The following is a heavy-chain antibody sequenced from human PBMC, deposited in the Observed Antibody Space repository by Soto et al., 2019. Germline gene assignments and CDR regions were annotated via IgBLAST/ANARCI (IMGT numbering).Heavy chain of an antibody. J-gene: IGHJ4*02. Sequence: PGESLKISCKGSGYSLTNYWIGWVRQMPGKGLEWMGIIYPGDSDTKYSPSSRGQVIISADKSIGTAYLQWNSLKASDTAMYFCATLSYFDSNGAFDHWGQGTLVTVSS. CDR3: ATLSYFDSNGAFDH. CDR1: GYSLTNYW. D-gene: IGHD3-22*01. CDR2: IYPGDSDT. V-gene: IGHV5-51*01.